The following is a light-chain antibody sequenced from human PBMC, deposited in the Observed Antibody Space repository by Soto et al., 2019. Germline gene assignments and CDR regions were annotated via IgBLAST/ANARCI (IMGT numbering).Light chain of an antibody. CDR3: QQYDSSPRT. CDR2: AAS. V-gene: IGKV1-5*01. CDR1: QSVSSW. J-gene: IGKJ1*01. Sequence: DIQMTQSPSTLSASVGDTVTFTCRASQSVSSWLAWYQQKPGKAPKLLIYAASSLQSGVPSRFSGSGSGTDFTLTINRLEPEDFAVYYCQQYDSSPRTFGQGTKVDIK.